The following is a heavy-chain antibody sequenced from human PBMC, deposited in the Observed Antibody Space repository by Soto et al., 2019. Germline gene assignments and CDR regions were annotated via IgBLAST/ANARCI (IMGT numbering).Heavy chain of an antibody. CDR3: ARGFRRGEAAAGWEDFDY. D-gene: IGHD6-13*01. CDR1: GGSIGSGDYY. CDR2: IYYSGST. Sequence: SETLSLTCTVSGGSIGSGDYYWSWIRQPPGKGLEWIGYIYYSGSTYYNPSLKSRVTISVDTSKNHFSLKLSSVTAADTAVYYCARGFRRGEAAAGWEDFDYWGQGTLVTVSS. J-gene: IGHJ4*02. V-gene: IGHV4-30-4*01.